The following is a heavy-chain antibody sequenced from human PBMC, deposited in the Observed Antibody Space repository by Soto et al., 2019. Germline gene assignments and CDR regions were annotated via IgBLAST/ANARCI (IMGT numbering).Heavy chain of an antibody. CDR1: GCTFTSYD. J-gene: IGHJ4*02. D-gene: IGHD1-1*01. Sequence: ASVKVSCKASGCTFTSYDIYWVRQATGLGLEWMGWMNPSTGNSGYAQKFQGRVTMTSDTSISTAHVELSSLRSEDTAVYYCARRAETNGWNGFGADKYYFDFWGQGTLVTVSS. V-gene: IGHV1-8*01. CDR3: ARRAETNGWNGFGADKYYFDF. CDR2: MNPSTGNS.